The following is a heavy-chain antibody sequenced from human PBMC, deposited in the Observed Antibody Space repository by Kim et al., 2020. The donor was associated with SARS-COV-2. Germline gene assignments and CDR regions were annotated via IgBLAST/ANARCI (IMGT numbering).Heavy chain of an antibody. CDR3: ARGSGSDFGAGTNDY. CDR1: GFTFSDYY. CDR2: ISGSGRTI. V-gene: IGHV3-11*01. Sequence: GGSLRLSCAASGFTFSDYYMSWTCQAPGKGLEWISYISGSGRTIYYADSVKGRFTISRDNAKSSLYLQMNSLRAEDSAVYYCARGSGSDFGAGTNDYWGQGTLVTVSS. D-gene: IGHD1-26*01. J-gene: IGHJ4*02.